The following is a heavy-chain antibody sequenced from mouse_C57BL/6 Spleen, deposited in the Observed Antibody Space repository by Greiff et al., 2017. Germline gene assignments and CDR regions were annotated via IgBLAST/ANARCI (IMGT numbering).Heavy chain of an antibody. CDR1: GYTFTSYW. D-gene: IGHD1-1*01. V-gene: IGHV1-50*01. Sequence: QVQLQQPGAELVKPGASVKLSCKASGYTFTSYWMQWVKQRPGQGLEWIGEIDPSDSYTNYNQKFKGKATLTVDTSSSTAYMQLSSLTSEDSAVYYCARQFCYGSSYGFAYWGQGTLVTVSA. J-gene: IGHJ3*01. CDR3: ARQFCYGSSYGFAY. CDR2: IDPSDSYT.